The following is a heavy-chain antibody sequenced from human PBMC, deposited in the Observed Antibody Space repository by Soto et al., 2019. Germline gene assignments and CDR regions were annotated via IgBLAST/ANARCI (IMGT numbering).Heavy chain of an antibody. V-gene: IGHV4-31*03. CDR2: IYYSGST. D-gene: IGHD3-3*01. Sequence: QVQLQESGPGLVKPSQTLSLTCTVSGGSISSGGYYWRWIRQHPGKGLEWIGYIYYSGSTYYNPSLRSRVTISVDTSKNQFSLKLSSVTAADTAVYYCARWWSGSRQGFDPWGQGTLVTVSS. CDR1: GGSISSGGYY. J-gene: IGHJ5*02. CDR3: ARWWSGSRQGFDP.